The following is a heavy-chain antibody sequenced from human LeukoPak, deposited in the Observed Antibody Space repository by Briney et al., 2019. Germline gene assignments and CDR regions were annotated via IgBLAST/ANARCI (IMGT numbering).Heavy chain of an antibody. CDR1: GYTFTGYY. CDR3: AREGQQLVNWFAP. D-gene: IGHD6-13*01. J-gene: IGHJ5*02. Sequence: ASVKVSCKASGYTFTGYYMHWVRQAPGHGLEWMGWINPNSGGTNYAQKFQGRVTMTRDTSISTAYMELSRLRSDDTAVYYCAREGQQLVNWFAPWGQGTLVTVSS. V-gene: IGHV1-2*02. CDR2: INPNSGGT.